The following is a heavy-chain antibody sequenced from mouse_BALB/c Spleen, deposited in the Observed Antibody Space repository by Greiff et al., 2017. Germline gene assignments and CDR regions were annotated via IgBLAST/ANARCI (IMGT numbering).Heavy chain of an antibody. CDR2: IYPGGGYT. CDR3: ARRITTVGVMDY. Sequence: QVQLKESGAELVRPGTSVKISCKASGYTFTNYWLGWVKQRPGHGLEWIGDIYPGGGYTNYNEKFKGKATLTADTSSSTAYMQLSSLTSEDSAVYFCARRITTVGVMDYWGQGTSVTVSS. D-gene: IGHD1-1*01. J-gene: IGHJ4*01. V-gene: IGHV1-63*02. CDR1: GYTFTNYW.